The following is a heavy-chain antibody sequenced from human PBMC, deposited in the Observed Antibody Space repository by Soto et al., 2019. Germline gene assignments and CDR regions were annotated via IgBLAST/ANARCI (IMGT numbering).Heavy chain of an antibody. Sequence: GGSLRLSCAASGFTFSSYAMHWVRQAPGKGLEWVAVISYDGSNKYYADSVKGRFTISRDNSKNTLYLQMNSLRAEDTAVYYCATPEPRYFDWLGGFDYWGQGTLVTVSS. CDR2: ISYDGSNK. V-gene: IGHV3-30-3*01. CDR1: GFTFSSYA. J-gene: IGHJ4*02. D-gene: IGHD3-9*01. CDR3: ATPEPRYFDWLGGFDY.